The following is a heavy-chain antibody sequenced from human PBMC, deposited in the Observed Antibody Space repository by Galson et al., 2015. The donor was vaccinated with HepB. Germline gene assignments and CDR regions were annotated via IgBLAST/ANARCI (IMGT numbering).Heavy chain of an antibody. CDR1: GFTFSRYG. J-gene: IGHJ3*02. Sequence: SLRLSCAASGFTFSRYGMHWVRQAPGRGLEWVAIIWFDGSKTYYTEYVKGRFTISRDNSKNTLYLEMNSLRAEDTAVYYCARINGDYAVDIWGQGTVVTVSS. D-gene: IGHD2-21*02. CDR3: ARINGDYAVDI. CDR2: IWFDGSKT. V-gene: IGHV3-33*01.